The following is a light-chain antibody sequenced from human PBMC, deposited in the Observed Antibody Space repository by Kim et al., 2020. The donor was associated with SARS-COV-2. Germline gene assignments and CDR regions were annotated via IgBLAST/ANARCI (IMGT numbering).Light chain of an antibody. CDR3: SSYDGSSVV. CDR2: EVS. V-gene: IGLV2-8*01. CDR1: SSDVGDY. Sequence: GSPGQSVTISCTGTSSDVGDYISWYQQHPGKAPKLIIYEVSKRPSGVPDRFSGSKSGNTASLTVSGLQAEDEADYYCSSYDGSSVVFGGGTKVTVL. J-gene: IGLJ2*01.